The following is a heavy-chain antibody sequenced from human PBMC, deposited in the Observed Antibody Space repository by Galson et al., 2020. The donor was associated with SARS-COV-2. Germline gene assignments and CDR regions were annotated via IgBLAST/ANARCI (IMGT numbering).Heavy chain of an antibody. CDR2: IHYNGGT. CDR3: ARVWRSTSRVDY. J-gene: IGHJ4*02. Sequence: ASETLSLTCSVSGGSVTSGTFYWSWIRQPPGKALEWIGYIHYNGGTSYNPSLQSQVTISLDTSKNQFSLNLSSVTAADTAVYYCARVWRSTSRVDYWGQGTLVTVSS. V-gene: IGHV4-61*01. CDR1: GGSVTSGTFY. D-gene: IGHD2-2*01.